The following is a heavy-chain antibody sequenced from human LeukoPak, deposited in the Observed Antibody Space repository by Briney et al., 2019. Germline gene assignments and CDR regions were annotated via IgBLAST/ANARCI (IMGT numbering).Heavy chain of an antibody. J-gene: IGHJ4*02. Sequence: GGSLRLSCAASGFTFSSYAMHWVRQAPGKGLEWVAVISYDGSNKYYADSVKGRFTISRDNSKNTLYLQMNSLRAEDTAVYYCARTRGYSDYELDYWGQGTLVTVSS. V-gene: IGHV3-30-3*01. D-gene: IGHD5-12*01. CDR2: ISYDGSNK. CDR1: GFTFSSYA. CDR3: ARTRGYSDYELDY.